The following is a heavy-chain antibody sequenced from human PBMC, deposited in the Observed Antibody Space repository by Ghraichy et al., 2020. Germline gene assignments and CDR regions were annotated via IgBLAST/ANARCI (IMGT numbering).Heavy chain of an antibody. Sequence: SETLSLTCTVSGGSISSSSYYWGWIRQPPGKGLEWIGSIYYSGSTYYNPSLKSRVTISVDTSKNQFSLKLSSVTAADTAVYYCARAVDYGGPDAFDIWGQGTMVTVSS. CDR1: GGSISSSSYY. D-gene: IGHD4-23*01. J-gene: IGHJ3*02. CDR2: IYYSGST. CDR3: ARAVDYGGPDAFDI. V-gene: IGHV4-39*07.